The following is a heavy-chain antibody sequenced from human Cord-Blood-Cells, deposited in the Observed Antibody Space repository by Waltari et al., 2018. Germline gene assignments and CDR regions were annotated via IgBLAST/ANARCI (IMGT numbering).Heavy chain of an antibody. CDR1: GFTFSSYE. V-gene: IGHV3-48*03. J-gene: IGHJ4*02. Sequence: EVQLVESGGGLVQPGGSLRLSCAASGFTFSSYEVNWVRQAPGKGLEWVSYISSSGSTIYYADSVKGRFTISRDNAKNSLYLQMNSLRAEDTAVYYCVRDDSHPFDYWGQGTLVTVSS. CDR3: VRDDSHPFDY. D-gene: IGHD2-21*01. CDR2: ISSSGSTI.